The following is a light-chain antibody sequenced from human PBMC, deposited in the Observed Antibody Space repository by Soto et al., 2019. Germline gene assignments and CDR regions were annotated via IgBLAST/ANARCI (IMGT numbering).Light chain of an antibody. CDR1: HTVTSY. Sequence: IQMTQSTSSLSASVWHIRTLTCRASHTVTSYVNWYQQKPGKAPKLLIYAASTLQSGVPSRFSGSGSGTEFTLTIISLQPEDFATYYWQQSYRFPKTFGRGTKVDIK. CDR3: QQSYRFPKT. J-gene: IGKJ1*01. CDR2: AAS. V-gene: IGKV1-39*01.